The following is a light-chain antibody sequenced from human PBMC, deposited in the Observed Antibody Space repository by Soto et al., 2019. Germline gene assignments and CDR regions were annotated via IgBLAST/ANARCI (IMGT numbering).Light chain of an antibody. CDR2: DAS. CDR3: QQYGSSPIT. V-gene: IGKV3-20*01. J-gene: IGKJ5*01. CDR1: QSISISY. Sequence: EVVLKQSPATLSLSPGEGATLSCRAGQSISISYLSWYQQKPGQAPRLLIYDASNRATGIPARFSGSGSGTDFTLTISRLEPEDFAVYYCQQYGSSPITFGQGTRLEI.